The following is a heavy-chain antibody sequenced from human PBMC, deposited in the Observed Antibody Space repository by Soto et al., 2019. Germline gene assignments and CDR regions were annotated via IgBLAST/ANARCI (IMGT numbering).Heavy chain of an antibody. Sequence: GGSLRLSCAASGFTFSSYGMHWVRQAPGKGLEWVAVISYDGSNKYYADSVKGRFTISRDNSKNTLYLQMNSLRAEDTAVYYCAKLITMVRGVQSLFDYWGQGTLVTSPQ. V-gene: IGHV3-30*18. D-gene: IGHD3-10*01. CDR3: AKLITMVRGVQSLFDY. J-gene: IGHJ4*02. CDR1: GFTFSSYG. CDR2: ISYDGSNK.